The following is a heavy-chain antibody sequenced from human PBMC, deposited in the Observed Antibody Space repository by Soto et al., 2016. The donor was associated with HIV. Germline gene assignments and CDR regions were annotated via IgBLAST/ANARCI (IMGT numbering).Heavy chain of an antibody. J-gene: IGHJ4*02. D-gene: IGHD3-22*01. CDR3: ARASYYDSSGYYTPDVDY. CDR1: GFTFSSYS. Sequence: EVQLVESGGGLVKPGGSLRLSCAASGFTFSSYSMNWVRQAPGKGLEWVSSISSSSSYIYYADSVKGRFTISRDNAKNSLYLQMNSLRAEDTAVYYCARASYYDSSGYYTPDVDYVGPGNPGHRLL. V-gene: IGHV3-21*01. CDR2: ISSSSSYI.